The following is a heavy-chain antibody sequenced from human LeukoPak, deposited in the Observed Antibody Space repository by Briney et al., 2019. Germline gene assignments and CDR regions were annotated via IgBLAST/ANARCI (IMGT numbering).Heavy chain of an antibody. Sequence: EASVKVSCKVSGDTLTELSMHWVRQAPGKGLEWMGGFDPEDGETIYAQKFQGRVTMTEDTSTDTAYMELSSLRSEDTAVYYCATHAGIAVAGTDYWGQGTLVTVSS. CDR3: ATHAGIAVAGTDY. CDR1: GDTLTELS. CDR2: FDPEDGET. D-gene: IGHD6-19*01. V-gene: IGHV1-24*01. J-gene: IGHJ4*02.